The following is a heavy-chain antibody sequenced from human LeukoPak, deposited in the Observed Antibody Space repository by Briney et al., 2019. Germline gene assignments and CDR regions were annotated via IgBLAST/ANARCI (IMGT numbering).Heavy chain of an antibody. D-gene: IGHD4-17*01. CDR2: INHSGST. V-gene: IGHV4-34*01. Sequence: SETLSLTCAAYGGSFSGYYWSWIRQPPGKGLEWIGEINHSGSTNYNPSLKSRVTISVDTSKNQFSLKLSSVTAADTAVYYCARLPVYWGQGTLVTVSS. J-gene: IGHJ4*02. CDR3: ARLPVY. CDR1: GGSFSGYY.